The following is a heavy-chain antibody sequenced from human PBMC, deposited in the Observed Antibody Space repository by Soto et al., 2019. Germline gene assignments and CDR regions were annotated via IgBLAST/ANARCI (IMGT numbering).Heavy chain of an antibody. CDR2: INHSGST. J-gene: IGHJ4*02. CDR1: GGSFSGYY. D-gene: IGHD2-21*01. V-gene: IGHV4-34*01. CDR3: ARHAGDGSDCFDY. Sequence: SETLSLTCAVYGGSFSGYYWTWIRQPPGTGLEWIGEINHSGSTNYNPSLKSRVTISVDTSKNQFSLKLSSVTAADTAVYYCARHAGDGSDCFDYWGQGTLVTVSS.